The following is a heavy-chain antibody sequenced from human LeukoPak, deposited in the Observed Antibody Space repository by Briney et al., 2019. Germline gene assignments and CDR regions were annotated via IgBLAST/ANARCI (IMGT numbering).Heavy chain of an antibody. J-gene: IGHJ4*02. CDR2: INPSGGST. Sequence: ASVKVSCKASGYTFTSYYMHWVRQAPGQGLEWMGIINPSGGSTSYAQKFQGRVTITRDTSASTAYMELSSLRSEDMAVYYCARSQRAGYYAILDYWGQGTLVTVSS. CDR1: GYTFTSYY. CDR3: ARSQRAGYYAILDY. V-gene: IGHV1-46*01. D-gene: IGHD3-9*01.